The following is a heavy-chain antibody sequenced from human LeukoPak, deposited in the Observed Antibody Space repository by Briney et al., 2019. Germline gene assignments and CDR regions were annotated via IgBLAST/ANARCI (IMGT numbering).Heavy chain of an antibody. Sequence: SVKVSCKASGGTFSSYAISWVRQAPGQGLEWMGRIIPILGIANYAQKFQGRVTITADKSTSTAYMELSSLRSEDTAVYYCARVRYSSSWYRYYGMDVWGQGTTVTVSS. CDR3: ARVRYSSSWYRYYGMDV. CDR1: GGTFSSYA. D-gene: IGHD6-13*01. CDR2: IIPILGIA. J-gene: IGHJ6*02. V-gene: IGHV1-69*04.